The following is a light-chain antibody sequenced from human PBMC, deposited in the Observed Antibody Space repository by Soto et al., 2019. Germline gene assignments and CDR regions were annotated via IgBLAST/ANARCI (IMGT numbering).Light chain of an antibody. CDR2: GAS. CDR3: QQYGSSPFT. CDR1: QSVNNNY. J-gene: IGKJ3*01. Sequence: EIVLTQSPGTLALSPGERATLSCRASQSVNNNYLTWYQQKRGQAPRLLLHGASSRATGIPDRFSGSGSGTDFTLTISRLEPEDFAVYYCQQYGSSPFTFGPGTKVGIK. V-gene: IGKV3-20*01.